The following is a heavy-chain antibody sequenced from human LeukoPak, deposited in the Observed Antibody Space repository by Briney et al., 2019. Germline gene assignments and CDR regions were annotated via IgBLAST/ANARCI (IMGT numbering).Heavy chain of an antibody. CDR1: GGSFSGYY. CDR3: ARAPLYCSGGSCYLDAFDI. Sequence: SETLSLTCAVYGGSFSGYYWSWIRQPPGKGLEGIGEINHSGSTNYNPSLKSRVTISVDPSKNQFSLKLSSVTAADTAVYYCARAPLYCSGGSCYLDAFDIWGQGTMVTVSS. V-gene: IGHV4-34*01. CDR2: INHSGST. J-gene: IGHJ3*02. D-gene: IGHD2-15*01.